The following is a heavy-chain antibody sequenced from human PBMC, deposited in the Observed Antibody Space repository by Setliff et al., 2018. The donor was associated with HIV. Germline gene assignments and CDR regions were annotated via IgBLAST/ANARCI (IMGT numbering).Heavy chain of an antibody. D-gene: IGHD1-1*01. CDR2: ISPNNGDT. CDR1: GYTFTDYF. J-gene: IGHJ4*02. V-gene: IGHV1-2*02. Sequence: ASVKVSCKASGYTFTDYFIHWVRKAPGQGLEWVGWISPNNGDTAIPQRFRGRVTMTRDTSINTAYMELSGLRSDDTAVYFGARQLSNSFESWGQGTLVTVSS. CDR3: ARQLSNSFES.